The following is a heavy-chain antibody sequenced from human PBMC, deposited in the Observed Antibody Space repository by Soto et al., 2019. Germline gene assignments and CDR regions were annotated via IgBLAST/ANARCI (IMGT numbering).Heavy chain of an antibody. J-gene: IGHJ4*02. Sequence: GGSLRLSCAASGFTFSSYAMSWVRQAPGKGLEWVSAISGSGGSTYYADSVKGRFTISRDNSKNTLYLQMNSLRAEDTALYYCAKNLGRFGGVIVILDYWGQGTLVTVSS. CDR1: GFTFSSYA. CDR2: ISGSGGST. CDR3: AKNLGRFGGVIVILDY. D-gene: IGHD3-16*02. V-gene: IGHV3-23*01.